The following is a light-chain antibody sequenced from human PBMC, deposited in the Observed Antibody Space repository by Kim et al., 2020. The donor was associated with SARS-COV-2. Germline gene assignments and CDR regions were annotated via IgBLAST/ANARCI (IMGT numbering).Light chain of an antibody. Sequence: LSPGQTASITCSGDKLGDKYACWYQQKPGQSPVLVIYQDSKRPAGIPERFSGSNSGNTATLTISGTQAMDEADYYCQAWDSSTVVFGGGTQLTVL. CDR3: QAWDSSTVV. CDR1: KLGDKY. CDR2: QDS. V-gene: IGLV3-1*01. J-gene: IGLJ2*01.